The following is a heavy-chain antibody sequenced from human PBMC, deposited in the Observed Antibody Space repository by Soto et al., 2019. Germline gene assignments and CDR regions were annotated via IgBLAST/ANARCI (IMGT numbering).Heavy chain of an antibody. CDR2: IWYDGSNK. V-gene: IGHV3-33*01. CDR1: GFTFSSYG. CDR3: ARVGYSSSWWDYYYYYGMDV. J-gene: IGHJ6*02. Sequence: LRLSCAASGFTFSSYGMHWVRQAPGKGLEWVAVIWYDGSNKYYADSVKGRFTISRDNSKNTLYLQMNSLRAEDTAVYYCARVGYSSSWWDYYYYYGMDVWGQGTTVTVSS. D-gene: IGHD6-13*01.